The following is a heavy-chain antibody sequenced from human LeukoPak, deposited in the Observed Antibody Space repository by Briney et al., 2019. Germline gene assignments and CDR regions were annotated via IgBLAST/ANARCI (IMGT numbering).Heavy chain of an antibody. CDR2: INHSGST. V-gene: IGHV4-34*01. J-gene: IGHJ5*02. CDR3: ARASGSSGWYEDWFDP. D-gene: IGHD6-19*01. CDR1: GGSFSGYY. Sequence: PSETLSLTCAVYGGSFSGYYWSWIRQPPGKGLEWIGEINHSGSTNYNPSLKSRVTISVDTSKNQFSLKLSSVIAADTAVYYCARASGSSGWYEDWFDPWGQGTLVTVSS.